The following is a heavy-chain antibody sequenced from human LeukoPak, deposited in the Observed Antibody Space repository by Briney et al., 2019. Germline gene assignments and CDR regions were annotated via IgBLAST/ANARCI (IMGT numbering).Heavy chain of an antibody. CDR3: ARDDERGYRY. J-gene: IGHJ4*02. CDR2: ISSSSRTI. D-gene: IGHD5-18*01. Sequence: GGSLRLSCAVSGFTLSSYAMNWVRQAPGKGLEWVSYISSSSRTIHYADSVKGRFTISRDNAKNSLYLQMNSLRAEDTAVYYCARDDERGYRYWGQGTLVTVSS. CDR1: GFTLSSYA. V-gene: IGHV3-48*04.